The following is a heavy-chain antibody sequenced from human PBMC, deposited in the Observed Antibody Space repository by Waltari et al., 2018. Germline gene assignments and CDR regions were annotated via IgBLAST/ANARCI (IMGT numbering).Heavy chain of an antibody. V-gene: IGHV1-69*01. CDR3: ARGTYYYDSSGYSN. D-gene: IGHD3-22*01. Sequence: QVQLVQSGAEVKKPGSSVKVSCKASGGTFSSYAISWVGQAPGQGLEWMGGIIPIFGTANYAQKFQGRVTITADESTSTAYMELSSLRSEDTAVYYCARGTYYYDSSGYSNWGQGTLVTVSS. J-gene: IGHJ4*02. CDR2: IIPIFGTA. CDR1: GGTFSSYA.